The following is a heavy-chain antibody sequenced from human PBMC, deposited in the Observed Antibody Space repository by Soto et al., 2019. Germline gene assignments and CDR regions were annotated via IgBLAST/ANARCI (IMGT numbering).Heavy chain of an antibody. CDR2: ISYDGSNK. CDR3: APWFGAFDY. Sequence: QVQLVESGGGWSQPGGSLKLPCAASGLTFISYGRHGVRQAPAKGLEWVAVISYDGSNKYYADSVKGRFNISRDNSKNTLYLQMKSLRAEDTAVYYCAPWFGAFDYWGQGTLVTVSS. D-gene: IGHD3-10*01. CDR1: GLTFISYG. J-gene: IGHJ4*02. V-gene: IGHV3-30*03.